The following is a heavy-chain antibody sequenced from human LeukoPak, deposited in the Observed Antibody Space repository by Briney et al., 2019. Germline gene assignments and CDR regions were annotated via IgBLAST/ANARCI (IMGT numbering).Heavy chain of an antibody. CDR1: GYSFTSYW. J-gene: IGHJ5*02. CDR2: IYPGDSDT. CDR3: AKLGELETLDP. V-gene: IGHV5-51*01. Sequence: GESLKISCKGSGYSFTSYWIGWVRQMPGKGLELMGIIYPGDSDTRYSPSFQRHVTISADRSISTAYLQWSSLKASDTAMYYCAKLGELETLDPWGQGTLVTVSS. D-gene: IGHD3-10*01.